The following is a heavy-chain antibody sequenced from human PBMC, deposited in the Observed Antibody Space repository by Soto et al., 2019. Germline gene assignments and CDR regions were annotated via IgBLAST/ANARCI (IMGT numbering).Heavy chain of an antibody. CDR1: GFTFSSYW. D-gene: IGHD3-22*01. J-gene: IGHJ4*02. CDR3: ARTLYYDSSGYYYTPLFDY. CDR2: IKQDGSEK. Sequence: PVGSLRLSCAASGFTFSSYWMSWVRQAPGKGLEWVANIKQDGSEKYYVDSVKGRFTISRDNAKNSLYLQMNSLRAEDTAVYYCARTLYYDSSGYYYTPLFDYWGQGTLVTVSS. V-gene: IGHV3-7*01.